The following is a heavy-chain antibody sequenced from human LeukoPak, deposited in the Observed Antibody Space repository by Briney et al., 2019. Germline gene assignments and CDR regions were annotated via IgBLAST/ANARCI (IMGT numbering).Heavy chain of an antibody. V-gene: IGHV4-34*01. CDR1: GGSFSGYY. CDR2: INHSGST. Sequence: SETLSLTCAVYGGSFSGYYWSWIRQPPGKGLEWIGEINHSGSTNYNPSLKSRVTISVDTSKNQFSLKLSSVTAADTAVYYCARGSTWAIGYYYYYYMDVWGKGTTVTVSS. J-gene: IGHJ6*03. CDR3: ARGSTWAIGYYYYYYMDV. D-gene: IGHD1-26*01.